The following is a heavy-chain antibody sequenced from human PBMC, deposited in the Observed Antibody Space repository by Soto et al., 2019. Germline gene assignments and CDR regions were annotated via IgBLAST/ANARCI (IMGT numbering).Heavy chain of an antibody. CDR3: ARDRGLELRPYYYYGMDV. J-gene: IGHJ6*02. Sequence: GGSLRLSCAASGFTFSSYAMHWVRQAPGKGLEWVAVISYDGSNKYYADSVKGRFTISRDNSKNTLYLQMNSLRAEDTAVYYCARDRGLELRPYYYYGMDVWGQGTTVTVSS. V-gene: IGHV3-30-3*01. CDR1: GFTFSSYA. D-gene: IGHD1-7*01. CDR2: ISYDGSNK.